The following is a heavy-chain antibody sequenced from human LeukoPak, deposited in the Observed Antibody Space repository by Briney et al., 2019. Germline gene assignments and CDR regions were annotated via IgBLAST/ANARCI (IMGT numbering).Heavy chain of an antibody. J-gene: IGHJ4*02. D-gene: IGHD3-10*01. CDR3: ARDHMVRGVKLPLRFGY. V-gene: IGHV3-66*01. CDR2: IYSGGST. CDR1: GFTVSSNY. Sequence: GGSLRLSCAASGFTVSSNYMSWVRQAPGKGLEWVSVIYSGGSTYYADSVKGRFTISRDNSKNTLYLQMNSLRAEDTAVYYCARDHMVRGVKLPLRFGYWGQGTLVTVSS.